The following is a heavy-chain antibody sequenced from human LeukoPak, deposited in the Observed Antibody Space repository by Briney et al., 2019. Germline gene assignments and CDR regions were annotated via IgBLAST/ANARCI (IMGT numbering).Heavy chain of an antibody. CDR2: INPSGGST. CDR1: GYTFTTYS. CDR3: ARVATMIVVVNYFDY. J-gene: IGHJ4*02. Sequence: ASVKVSCKASGYTFTTYSMHWVRQAPGRGLEWMGIINPSGGSTSYAQKFQGRVTMTRDTSTSTVYMELSSLRSEDTAVYYCARVATMIVVVNYFDYWGQGTLVTVSS. D-gene: IGHD3-22*01. V-gene: IGHV1-46*01.